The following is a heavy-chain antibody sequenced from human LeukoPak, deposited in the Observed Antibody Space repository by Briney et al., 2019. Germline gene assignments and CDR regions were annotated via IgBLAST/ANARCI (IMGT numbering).Heavy chain of an antibody. D-gene: IGHD1-26*01. J-gene: IGHJ4*02. Sequence: SETLSLTCGVSGGSFSDYYWNWIRQPAGKGLEWIGRIYTNGGIMYNPSLKSRVAISMDTSKNQFSLDLNSVTAADTAMYYCAREGAGYYWGQGTLVTVSS. V-gene: IGHV4-4*07. CDR3: AREGAGYY. CDR1: GGSFSDYY. CDR2: IYTNGGI.